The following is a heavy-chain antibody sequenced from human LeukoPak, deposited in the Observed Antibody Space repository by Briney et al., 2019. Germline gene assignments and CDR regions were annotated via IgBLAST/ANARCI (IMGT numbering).Heavy chain of an antibody. J-gene: IGHJ6*03. D-gene: IGHD6-13*01. CDR1: GFTFSSYS. CDR2: ISSSSSYI. CDR3: ARGQLAAAGTGSYYYYMDV. V-gene: IGHV3-21*01. Sequence: GGSLRLSCAASGFTFSSYSMNWVRQAPGKGLEWVSSISSSSSYIYYADSVKGRFTISRDNAKSSLYLQMNSLRAEDTAVYYCARGQLAAAGTGSYYYYMDVWGKGTTVTVSS.